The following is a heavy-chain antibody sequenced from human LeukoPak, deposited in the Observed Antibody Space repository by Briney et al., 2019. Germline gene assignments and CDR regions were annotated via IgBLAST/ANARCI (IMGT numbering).Heavy chain of an antibody. V-gene: IGHV3-30*02. CDR3: AKDRYGSGGDTP. D-gene: IGHD3-10*01. CDR2: IRSDGNNK. J-gene: IGHJ5*02. Sequence: PGGSLRLSCAASAFTFSRYGMHWVRQAPGKGLEWVALIRSDGNNKYYAHSVKGRFTISRDNSKNTLSLQMNSLRTEDTAVYYCAKDRYGSGGDTPWGQGTLVTVSS. CDR1: AFTFSRYG.